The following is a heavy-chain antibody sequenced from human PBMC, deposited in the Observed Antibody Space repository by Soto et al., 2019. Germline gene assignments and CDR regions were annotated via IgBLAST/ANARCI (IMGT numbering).Heavy chain of an antibody. Sequence: SVKVSCKASGGTFSSYAISWVRQAPGQGLEWMGGIIPIFGTANYAQKFQGRVTITADESRSTAYMELSSLRSDDTAVYYCAHTAAAGYDAFDIWGQGTMVTVPS. D-gene: IGHD6-13*01. V-gene: IGHV1-69*13. CDR2: IIPIFGTA. CDR1: GGTFSSYA. CDR3: AHTAAAGYDAFDI. J-gene: IGHJ3*02.